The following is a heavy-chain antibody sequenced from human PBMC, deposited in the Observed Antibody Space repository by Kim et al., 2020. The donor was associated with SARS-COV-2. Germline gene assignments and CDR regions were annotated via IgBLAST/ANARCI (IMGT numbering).Heavy chain of an antibody. CDR2: IGGGGSTT. Sequence: GGSLRLSCTASEFTFSNYAMSWVRQAPGKGPEWVSVIGGGGSTTFYADSVKGRFTISRDNSKSVLYLQMNSLRAEDTAIYYCAREFCSGATCYSRYFDNWGQGTLVTVSS. J-gene: IGHJ4*02. V-gene: IGHV3-23*01. CDR3: AREFCSGATCYSRYFDN. CDR1: EFTFSNYA. D-gene: IGHD2-15*01.